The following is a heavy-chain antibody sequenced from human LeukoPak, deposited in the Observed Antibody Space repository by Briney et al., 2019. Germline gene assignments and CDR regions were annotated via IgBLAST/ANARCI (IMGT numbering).Heavy chain of an antibody. CDR3: AVDPDIVVVHPLVSRDC. CDR2: ISGSGGST. D-gene: IGHD5-12*01. J-gene: IGHJ4*02. Sequence: PGGSLRLSCAASGFTFSSYAMSWVRQAPGKGLEWVSAISGSGGSTYYADSVKGRFTISRDNSKNSLYLQMSSLRFEDTAVYYCAVDPDIVVVHPLVSRDCWGQGTLLIVSS. CDR1: GFTFSSYA. V-gene: IGHV3-23*01.